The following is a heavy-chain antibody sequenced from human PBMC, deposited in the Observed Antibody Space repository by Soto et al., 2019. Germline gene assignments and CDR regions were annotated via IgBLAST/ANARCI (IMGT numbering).Heavy chain of an antibody. D-gene: IGHD3-9*01. J-gene: IGHJ4*02. CDR2: IYYSGST. V-gene: IGHV4-39*07. Sequence: SETLSLTCTVSGGSISSSSYYWGWIRQPPGKGLEWIGSIYYSGSTYYNPSLKSRVTISVDTSKNQFSLKLSSVTAADTAMYYCTRALLKGLDYWGQGTLVTVSS. CDR1: GGSISSSSYY. CDR3: TRALLKGLDY.